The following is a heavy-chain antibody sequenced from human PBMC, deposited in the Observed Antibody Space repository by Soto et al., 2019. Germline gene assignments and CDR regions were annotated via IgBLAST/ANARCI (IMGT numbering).Heavy chain of an antibody. CDR1: GHTFHSYA. J-gene: IGHJ4*02. CDR2: ISGSGGST. Sequence: EVQLLESGGGLVQPGGSLRLSCVASGHTFHSYAMSWVRQAPGKGLEWVSGISGSGGSTYYADSVRGRFTISRDDSKNTLYLQMNSRRAEDTAVYDCAKVSRGIGVVPAALNCGQGTLVTVSS. V-gene: IGHV3-23*01. CDR3: AKVSRGIGVVPAALN. D-gene: IGHD2-2*01.